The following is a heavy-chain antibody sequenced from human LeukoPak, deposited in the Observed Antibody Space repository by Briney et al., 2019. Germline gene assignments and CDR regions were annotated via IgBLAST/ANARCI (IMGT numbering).Heavy chain of an antibody. CDR1: GGTFSSYA. J-gene: IGHJ4*02. V-gene: IGHV1-69*04. CDR2: IIPILGIA. D-gene: IGHD2-2*01. CDR3: ARSCTSCPPDY. Sequence: ASVKVSCKASGGTFSSYAISWVRQAPGQGLEWMGRIIPILGIANYAQKFQGRVTITADESTSTAYMELSSLRSEDTAVYYCARSCTSCPPDYWGQGTLVTVSS.